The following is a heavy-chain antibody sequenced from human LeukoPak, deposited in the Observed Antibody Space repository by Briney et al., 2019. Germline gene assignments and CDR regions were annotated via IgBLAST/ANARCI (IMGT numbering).Heavy chain of an antibody. CDR3: ATTDY. J-gene: IGHJ4*02. CDR1: GGTFTNYT. V-gene: IGHV1-69*05. Sequence: GASVKVSCKASGGTFTNYTVSWVRQAPGQGLEWMGRIIPMSGTVKYAQKFQGRVTITTDESTSTAYMELSSLRSEDTAVYYCATTDYWGQGTLVTVSS. CDR2: IIPMSGTV.